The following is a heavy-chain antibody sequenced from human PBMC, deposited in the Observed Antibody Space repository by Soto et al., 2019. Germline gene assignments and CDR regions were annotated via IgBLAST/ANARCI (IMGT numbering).Heavy chain of an antibody. CDR2: IYYSGTS. J-gene: IGHJ5*02. D-gene: IGHD2-2*01. CDR3: ARLHCHSPNCDALDP. Sequence: QLQLQESGPGLVKPSETLSLTCTVSGGAIRDDTYYLGWIRQPPGKGLEWIGSIYYSGTSSYNPSLKSRVTMSVDTSKKQLSLSLSSVTAADTAVYYCARLHCHSPNCDALDPWGQGTLVIVSS. CDR1: GGAIRDDTYY. V-gene: IGHV4-39*01.